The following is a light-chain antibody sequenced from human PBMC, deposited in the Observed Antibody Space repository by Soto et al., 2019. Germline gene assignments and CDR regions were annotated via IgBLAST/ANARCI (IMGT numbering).Light chain of an antibody. CDR1: SSDIGGYNS. J-gene: IGLJ1*01. V-gene: IGLV2-8*01. CDR2: DVT. CDR3: SSYTDRKHLV. Sequence: QSALTQSPSASWSPGQSVTISCTGTSSDIGGYNSVSWYQQHPGKAPKVMIYDVTKRPSGVPDRFSGSKSGNTASLTVSALQAEDEADYYCSSYTDRKHLVFGTGTKLTVL.